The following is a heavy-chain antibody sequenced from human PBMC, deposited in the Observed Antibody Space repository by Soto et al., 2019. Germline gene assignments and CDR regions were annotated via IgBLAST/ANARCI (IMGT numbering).Heavy chain of an antibody. CDR1: GGSISSSSYY. J-gene: IGHJ5*02. CDR3: ARHTLVRQIKDISWFDP. D-gene: IGHD3-10*01. CDR2: IYRSGFT. Sequence: QLQLQESGPGLVKPSETLSLTCSVSGGSISSSSYYWGWIRQPPGKGLEWIGSIYRSGFTYDNESLKSRVTLSVDTATNQFSLKLTSLTAADTAVYYCARHTLVRQIKDISWFDPWGQGTLVTVSS. V-gene: IGHV4-39*01.